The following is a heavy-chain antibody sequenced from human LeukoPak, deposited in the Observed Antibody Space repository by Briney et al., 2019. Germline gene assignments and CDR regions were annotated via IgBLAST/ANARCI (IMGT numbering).Heavy chain of an antibody. CDR2: IYSGGST. J-gene: IGHJ4*02. CDR1: GFTVSSNY. V-gene: IGHV3-53*01. D-gene: IGHD5-12*01. CDR3: ARGSGYSGYDLDY. Sequence: TGGSLRLSCAASGFTVSSNYMSWVRQAPGKGLEWVSVIYSGGSTYYADSVKGRFTISRDNSKNTLYLQMNGLRAEDTAVYYCARGSGYSGYDLDYWGQGTLVTVSS.